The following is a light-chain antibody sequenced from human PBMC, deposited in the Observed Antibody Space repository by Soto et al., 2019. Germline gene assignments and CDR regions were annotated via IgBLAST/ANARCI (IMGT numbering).Light chain of an antibody. CDR1: QTVNSR. V-gene: IGKV3-11*01. CDR2: HTS. CDR3: HQRQSWPRT. Sequence: EIVLTQSPATLSSSPGERATLSCRASQTVNSRLAWYQHKPGQAPRLLIYHTSNRATGIPARFSGSGSGTDFTLTISSLEPEDVAVYYCHQRQSWPRTFGQGTKVEIK. J-gene: IGKJ1*01.